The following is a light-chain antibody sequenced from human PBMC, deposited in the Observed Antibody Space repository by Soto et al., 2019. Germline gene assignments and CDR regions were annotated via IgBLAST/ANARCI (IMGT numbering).Light chain of an antibody. CDR1: ESVSTF. Sequence: EIVLTQSPATLSLSPGERAALSCRASESVSTFLARYQQKPGQAPRLLIYEASSRATGIPARFSGGGSGTVFTLTISRLEPEDFAVYYCQQRSNWPWTFGQGTKVDIK. J-gene: IGKJ1*01. CDR3: QQRSNWPWT. CDR2: EAS. V-gene: IGKV3-11*01.